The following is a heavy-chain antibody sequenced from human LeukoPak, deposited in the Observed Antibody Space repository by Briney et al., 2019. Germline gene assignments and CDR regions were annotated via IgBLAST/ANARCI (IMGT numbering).Heavy chain of an antibody. D-gene: IGHD5-18*01. CDR2: TNWNSGSI. CDR3: AKASRIQLWSPFDY. V-gene: IGHV3-9*03. CDR1: DFPFEDYA. Sequence: PGGSLSLSCAASDFPFEDYAMHWVRQAPGKGLEWVYGTNWNSGSICYADSVKGQFTISRDNAKNSLYLQMNSLRAEDMALYYCAKASRIQLWSPFDYWGQGTLVTVSS. J-gene: IGHJ4*02.